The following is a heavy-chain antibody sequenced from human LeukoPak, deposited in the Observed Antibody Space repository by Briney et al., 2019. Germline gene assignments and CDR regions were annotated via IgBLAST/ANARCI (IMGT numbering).Heavy chain of an antibody. J-gene: IGHJ4*02. CDR3: ARVGDYGGNRWFDY. D-gene: IGHD4-23*01. Sequence: GGSLRLSCAASGFTLSDYYMSWIRQAPGKGLEWVSYISSSGSTIYYADSVKGRFTISRDNAKSSLYLQMNSLRAEDTAVYYCARVGDYGGNRWFDYWGQGTLVTVSS. CDR1: GFTLSDYY. CDR2: ISSSGSTI. V-gene: IGHV3-11*04.